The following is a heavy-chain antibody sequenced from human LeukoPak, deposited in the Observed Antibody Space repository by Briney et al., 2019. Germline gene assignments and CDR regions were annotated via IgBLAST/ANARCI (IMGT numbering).Heavy chain of an antibody. CDR2: IKADGSST. J-gene: IGHJ5*02. CDR1: GFMFSKYW. D-gene: IGHD1-26*01. Sequence: PGGSLRLSCAASGFMFSKYWMHWVRQAPGKGLVWVSRIKADGSSTSYADSVKGRFTISRDNAKNTLYLQMNSLRAEDTAVYYCAKVGKSKELWFDPWGQGTLVTVSS. V-gene: IGHV3-74*01. CDR3: AKVGKSKELWFDP.